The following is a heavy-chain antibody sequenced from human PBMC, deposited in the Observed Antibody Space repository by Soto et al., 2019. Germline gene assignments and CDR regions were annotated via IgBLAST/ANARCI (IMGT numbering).Heavy chain of an antibody. V-gene: IGHV4-31*03. CDR3: ARELPQRQGRNMDV. Sequence: SETLSLTCTVTGGSMTSGDQYWTWIRHRPGEGLEWLGYINHRGSLYYNPSLKSRVSMSVDTSKNQFSLNLSSVTAADTAVYYCARELPQRQGRNMDVWGQGTTVTVSS. J-gene: IGHJ6*02. D-gene: IGHD1-1*01. CDR1: GGSMTSGDQY. CDR2: INHRGSL.